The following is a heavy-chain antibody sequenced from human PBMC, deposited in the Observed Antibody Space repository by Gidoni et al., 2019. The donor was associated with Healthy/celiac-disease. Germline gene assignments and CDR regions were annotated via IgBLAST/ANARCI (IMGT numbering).Heavy chain of an antibody. D-gene: IGHD4-17*01. CDR3: ARTGPYGDYQTGDAFDI. J-gene: IGHJ3*02. Sequence: QVQLQESGPGLVKPSETLSLTCTVSGGSISRYYWSWIRQPPGEGLGWIGYSYYSGSTNYNPSLKRRVTISVDTSKNQFPLKLSSVTAADTAVYYCARTGPYGDYQTGDAFDIWGQGTMVTVSS. CDR2: SYYSGST. CDR1: GGSISRYY. V-gene: IGHV4-59*01.